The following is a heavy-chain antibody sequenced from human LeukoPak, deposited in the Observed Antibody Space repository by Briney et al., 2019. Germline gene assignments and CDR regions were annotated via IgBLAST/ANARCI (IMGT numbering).Heavy chain of an antibody. V-gene: IGHV3-30*18. CDR2: ISYEGSNK. Sequence: PGRSLRLSCAASGFTFRSFVMHWVRQTPGKGLEWVAIISYEGSNKNYADSVKGRFIISRDNSKNTLYLQMNSLRAEDTAVYYCAEDTPSGYGDYAYGYFDYWGQGSLVTVSS. J-gene: IGHJ4*02. CDR3: AEDTPSGYGDYAYGYFDY. D-gene: IGHD4-17*01. CDR1: GFTFRSFV.